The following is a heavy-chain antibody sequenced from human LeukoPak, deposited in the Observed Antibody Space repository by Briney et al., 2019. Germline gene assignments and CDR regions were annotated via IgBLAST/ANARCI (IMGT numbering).Heavy chain of an antibody. CDR2: ISSSGSTK. J-gene: IGHJ4*02. Sequence: GGSLRLSCAASGFTFSSYEMNWVRQAPGKGLEWVSYISSSGSTKYYADSVKGRITISRDNAKKSMYLQMNSLRAEDTDVYYCARAFGSGSYSFWGQGTLVSVSS. CDR1: GFTFSSYE. D-gene: IGHD3-10*01. CDR3: ARAFGSGSYSF. V-gene: IGHV3-48*03.